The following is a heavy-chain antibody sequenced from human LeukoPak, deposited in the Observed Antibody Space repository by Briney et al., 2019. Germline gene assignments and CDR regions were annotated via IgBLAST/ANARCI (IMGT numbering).Heavy chain of an antibody. D-gene: IGHD6-6*01. J-gene: IGHJ2*01. V-gene: IGHV4-30-4*01. CDR2: IYYSGST. CDR1: GGSISSGDYY. Sequence: TSETLSLTCTDSGGSISSGDYYWSWIRQPPGKGLEWIGYIYYSGSTYYNPSLKSRVTISVDTSKNQFSLKLSSVTAADTAVYYCGGYSSSPSHWYFDLWGRGTLVTVSS. CDR3: GGYSSSPSHWYFDL.